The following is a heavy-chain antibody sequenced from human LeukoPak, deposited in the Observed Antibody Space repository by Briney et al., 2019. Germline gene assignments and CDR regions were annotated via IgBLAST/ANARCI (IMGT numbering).Heavy chain of an antibody. CDR1: GGSISTYY. J-gene: IGHJ4*02. CDR3: ARNGGSWSFDY. V-gene: IGHV4-59*08. CDR2: IYNNGSP. D-gene: IGHD6-13*01. Sequence: SETLPLTCTVSGGSISTYYWSWLRQPPGKGPEWIGYIYNNGSPNYNPSLKSRVSMSIDTSKNQFSLRLNSVTAADTAVYYCARNGGSWSFDYWGRGTLVTASS.